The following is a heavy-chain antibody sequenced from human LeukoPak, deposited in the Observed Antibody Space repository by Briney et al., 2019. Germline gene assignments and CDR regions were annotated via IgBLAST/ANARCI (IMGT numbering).Heavy chain of an antibody. D-gene: IGHD6-6*01. CDR1: GYTLTSYD. CDR2: MNPNSANT. J-gene: IGHJ4*02. CDR3: ARGRERGSSSSFTDY. V-gene: IGHV1-8*03. Sequence: GASVKVSCKASGYTLTSYDINWVRQATGQGLEWMGWMNPNSANTGYAQKFQGRVTITRNTSISTTYMELSSLRFEDTAVYYCARGRERGSSSSFTDYWGQGTLVIVSS.